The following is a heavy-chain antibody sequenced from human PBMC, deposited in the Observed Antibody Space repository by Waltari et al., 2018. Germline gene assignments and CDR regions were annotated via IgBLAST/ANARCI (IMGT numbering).Heavy chain of an antibody. Sequence: EEQLVESGGGLAQPGESLRLSCAASGFPFSRYWTHWVRPAPGKGLVWVSRINSDGSSTTYADSVKGRFTISRDNAKNTLYVQMNRLRAEDTAVYYCARVATKTYSSPVPGRPYYYGMDVWGQGTTVTVSS. CDR1: GFPFSRYW. CDR2: INSDGSST. V-gene: IGHV3-74*01. D-gene: IGHD3-22*01. J-gene: IGHJ6*02. CDR3: ARVATKTYSSPVPGRPYYYGMDV.